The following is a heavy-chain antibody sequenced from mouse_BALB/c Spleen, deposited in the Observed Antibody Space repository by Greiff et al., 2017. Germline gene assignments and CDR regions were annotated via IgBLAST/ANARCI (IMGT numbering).Heavy chain of an antibody. Sequence: QVQLQQPGAELVMPGASVKMSCKASGYTFTDYWMHWVKQRPGQGLEWIGAIDTSDSYTSYNQKFKGKATLTVDESSSTAYMQLSSLTSEDSAVYYCARYYRYDLYAMDYWGQGTSVTVAS. CDR3: ARYYRYDLYAMDY. J-gene: IGHJ4*01. V-gene: IGHV1-69*01. CDR2: IDTSDSYT. D-gene: IGHD2-14*01. CDR1: GYTFTDYW.